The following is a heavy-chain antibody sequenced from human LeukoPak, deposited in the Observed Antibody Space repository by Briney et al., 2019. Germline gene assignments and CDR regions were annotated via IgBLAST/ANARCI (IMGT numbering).Heavy chain of an antibody. CDR1: GFIFSDHY. J-gene: IGHJ4*02. Sequence: PGGSLRLSCAVSGFIFSDHYMAWVRQAPGKGLEWVGRSRNNAKRYTTVYAASVKGRFSVSRDDSKNSLYLQMNSLKTEDTAVYHCVRPAYCSGGSCSSVDYWGQGTLVTVSS. D-gene: IGHD2-15*01. CDR3: VRPAYCSGGSCSSVDY. CDR2: SRNNAKRYTT. V-gene: IGHV3-72*01.